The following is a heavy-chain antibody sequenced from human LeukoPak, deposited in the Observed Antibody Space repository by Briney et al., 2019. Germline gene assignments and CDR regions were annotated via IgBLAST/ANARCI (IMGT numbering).Heavy chain of an antibody. Sequence: GGSLRLSCAASGFTFSSYAMSWVRQAPGKGLEWVSAISGSGGGTYYADSVKGRFTISRDNSKNTLYLQVNSLRAEDTAVYYCAKVADSSGYYYDAFDIWGQGTMVTVSS. CDR1: GFTFSSYA. V-gene: IGHV3-23*01. J-gene: IGHJ3*02. CDR2: ISGSGGGT. D-gene: IGHD3-22*01. CDR3: AKVADSSGYYYDAFDI.